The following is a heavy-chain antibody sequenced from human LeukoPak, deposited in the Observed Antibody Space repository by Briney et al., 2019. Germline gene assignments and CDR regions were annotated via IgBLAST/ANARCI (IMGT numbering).Heavy chain of an antibody. Sequence: RLGGSLSPSCPASGLTFSTYNMTWVGRAPGKGLEWVSVISGSGGSTYYAVSVKGRFTISRDNSKSTLYLQMNSLRAEDTAVYYCAKGPLSGNFEYWGQGTLVTVSS. CDR1: GLTFSTYN. CDR3: AKGPLSGNFEY. J-gene: IGHJ4*02. D-gene: IGHD1-14*01. V-gene: IGHV3-23*01. CDR2: ISGSGGST.